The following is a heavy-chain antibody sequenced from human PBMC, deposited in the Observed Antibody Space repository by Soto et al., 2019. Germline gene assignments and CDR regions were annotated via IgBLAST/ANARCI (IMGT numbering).Heavy chain of an antibody. CDR2: INTDGSNT. CDR1: GLTFNSYC. Sequence: GWPITLSRGASGLTFNSYCMDLVRKTTGKGLGWVSHINTDGSNTNYADSVKGRFTISRDNAKSTLFLQMNSLRDEDTAVYYCAREFCSGGNCYTYYFDPWGQGIPVTVSS. D-gene: IGHD2-15*01. J-gene: IGHJ5*02. V-gene: IGHV3-74*01. CDR3: AREFCSGGNCYTYYFDP.